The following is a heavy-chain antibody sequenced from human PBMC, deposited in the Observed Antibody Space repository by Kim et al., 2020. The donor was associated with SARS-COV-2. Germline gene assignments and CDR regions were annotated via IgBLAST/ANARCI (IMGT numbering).Heavy chain of an antibody. CDR2: VYYSGTT. Sequence: NVYYSGTTYYNPSLKSRVTISVDTSRNQFSLKLSSVTAADTAVYYCASSGYWGQGILVTVSS. J-gene: IGHJ4*02. CDR3: ASSGY. V-gene: IGHV4-39*01.